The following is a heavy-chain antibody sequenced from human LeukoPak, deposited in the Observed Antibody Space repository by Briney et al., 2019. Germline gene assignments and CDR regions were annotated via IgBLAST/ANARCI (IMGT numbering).Heavy chain of an antibody. Sequence: GGSLGLSCAASGFTVSSNYMSWVRQAPGKGLEWVSVIYSGGSTYYADSVKGRFTISRDNSKNTVYLQMNSLRAEDTAVYYCAREGLTMVRGADVWGKGTTVTVSS. D-gene: IGHD3-10*01. CDR2: IYSGGST. V-gene: IGHV3-53*01. J-gene: IGHJ6*04. CDR1: GFTVSSNY. CDR3: AREGLTMVRGADV.